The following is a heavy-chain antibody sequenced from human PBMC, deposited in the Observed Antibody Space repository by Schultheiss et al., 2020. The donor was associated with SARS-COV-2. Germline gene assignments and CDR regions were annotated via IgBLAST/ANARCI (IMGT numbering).Heavy chain of an antibody. CDR2: TYYRSKWYN. CDR1: GDSVSSNSAA. D-gene: IGHD1-26*01. J-gene: IGHJ6*02. CDR3: ARTEAHSGSYNGDGMDV. Sequence: SQTLSLTCAISGDSVSSNSAAWNWIRQSPSRGLEWLGRTYYRSKWYNDYAVSVKSRITINPDTSKNQFSLQLNSVTPEDTAVYYCARTEAHSGSYNGDGMDVWGQGTTVTVSS. V-gene: IGHV6-1*01.